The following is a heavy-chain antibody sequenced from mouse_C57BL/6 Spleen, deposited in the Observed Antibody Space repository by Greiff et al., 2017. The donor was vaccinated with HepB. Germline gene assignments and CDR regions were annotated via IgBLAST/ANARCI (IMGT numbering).Heavy chain of an antibody. CDR2: ISYDGSN. CDR1: GYSITSGYY. J-gene: IGHJ4*01. Sequence: EVKLVESGPGLVKPSQSLSLTCSVTGYSITSGYYWNWIRQFPGNKLEWMGYISYDGSNNYNPSLKNRISITRDTSKNQFFLKLNSVTTEDTATYYCARGGGYDYGEYYAMDYWGQGTSVTVSS. D-gene: IGHD2-4*01. V-gene: IGHV3-6*01. CDR3: ARGGGYDYGEYYAMDY.